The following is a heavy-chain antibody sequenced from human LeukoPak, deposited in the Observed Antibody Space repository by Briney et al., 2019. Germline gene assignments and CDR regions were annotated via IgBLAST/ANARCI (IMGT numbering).Heavy chain of an antibody. CDR2: IYLSGTT. CDR3: ARIFILSGFSSYFDH. J-gene: IGHJ4*02. D-gene: IGHD3-9*01. Sequence: KSSGTLSLTCSVSGNSISSGHYWGWIRQTPGKGLERIGSIYLSGTTYYNPSLKSRVTISVDTSKNQFSLKLSSVTAADTAVYFCARIFILSGFSSYFDHWGQGTLVTVSS. CDR1: GNSISSGHY. V-gene: IGHV4-38-2*02.